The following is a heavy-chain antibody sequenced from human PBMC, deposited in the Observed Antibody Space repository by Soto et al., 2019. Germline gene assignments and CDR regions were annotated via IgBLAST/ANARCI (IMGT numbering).Heavy chain of an antibody. CDR2: IYWNDDK. CDR3: VKRVQNFGTDV. CDR1: GLSLNTRGVG. V-gene: IGHV2-5*04. D-gene: IGHD3-10*01. Sequence: QITLKESGPTLVKPTQTLTLTCTFSGLSLNTRGVGVGWVRQPPGEALECLALIYWNDDKQYSPSVRSRLAITKDNSKNQVVLTMTNMDPVDTGTYYCVKRVQNFGTDVWGQGTTVTVSS. J-gene: IGHJ6*02.